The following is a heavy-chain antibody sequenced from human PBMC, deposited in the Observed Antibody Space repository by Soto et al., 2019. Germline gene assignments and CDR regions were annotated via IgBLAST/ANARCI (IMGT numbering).Heavy chain of an antibody. CDR2: INPDGSAT. CDR1: GFTFSSYW. Sequence: PGGSLRLSCAASGFTFSSYWMHWVRQAPGKGLVWVSRINPDGSATNYADSVKGRFTISRDNAKNTLYLQMNSLRAEDTAVFYCGRGGSDSPMAPGYWGQGXLVTVYS. CDR3: GRGGSDSPMAPGY. V-gene: IGHV3-74*01. D-gene: IGHD5-18*01. J-gene: IGHJ4*02.